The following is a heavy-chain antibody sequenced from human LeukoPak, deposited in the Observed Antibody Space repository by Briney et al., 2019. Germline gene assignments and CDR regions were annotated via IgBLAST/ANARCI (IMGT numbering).Heavy chain of an antibody. CDR1: GYTFTSYG. D-gene: IGHD2-21*02. J-gene: IGHJ6*03. V-gene: IGHV1-18*01. CDR3: ARGVQVTGYYYYYYMDV. Sequence: ASVKVSCKASGYTFTSYGISWVRQAPGQGLEWMGWISAYNGNTNYAQKLRGRVTMTTDTSTSTAYMELRSLRSDDTAVYYCARGVQVTGYYYYYYMDVWGKGTTVTISS. CDR2: ISAYNGNT.